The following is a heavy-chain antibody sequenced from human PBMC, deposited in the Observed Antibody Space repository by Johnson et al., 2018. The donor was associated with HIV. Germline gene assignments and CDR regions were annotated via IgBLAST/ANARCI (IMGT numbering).Heavy chain of an antibody. J-gene: IGHJ3*02. V-gene: IGHV3-66*01. CDR3: ARERLRAGAFDI. D-gene: IGHD6-13*01. CDR2: IYSGGST. CDR1: GFTVSSNY. Sequence: MLLVESGGGWVQPGGSLRLSCAASGFTVSSNYMSWVRQAPGKGLEWVSVIYSGGSTYYADSVKGRFTISRDNSKNTLYLQMNSLRAEDTAVYYCARERLRAGAFDIWGQGTMVTVSS.